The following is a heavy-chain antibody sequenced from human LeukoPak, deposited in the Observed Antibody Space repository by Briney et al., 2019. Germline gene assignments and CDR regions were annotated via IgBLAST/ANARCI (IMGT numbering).Heavy chain of an antibody. CDR2: IRYDGSNK. CDR1: GFTFSSYG. D-gene: IGHD5-24*01. CDR3: ARGSDGYNYGSFDY. V-gene: IGHV3-33*01. Sequence: GGSLRLSCAASGFTFSSYGMHWVRQAPGKGLEWVAVIRYDGSNKYYADSVKGRFTISRDNSKNTLYLQMNSLRAEDTAVYYCARGSDGYNYGSFDYWGQGTLVTVSS. J-gene: IGHJ4*02.